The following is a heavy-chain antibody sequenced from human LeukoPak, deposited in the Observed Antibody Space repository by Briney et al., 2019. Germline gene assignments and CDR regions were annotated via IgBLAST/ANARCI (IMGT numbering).Heavy chain of an antibody. D-gene: IGHD1-1*01. CDR3: ATTVWTGQFPDYFDV. V-gene: IGHV3-69-1*02. CDR2: IGSGGKI. J-gene: IGHJ4*02. Sequence: GGSLRLSCAVSGFSISGRDMTWGRQAPGKGLEWVSSIGSGGKIFYTDSVKGGFTVSRDTSKNTLFLQMNSLRAEDTAVYYCATTVWTGQFPDYFDVWGQGALVTVSS. CDR1: GFSISGRD.